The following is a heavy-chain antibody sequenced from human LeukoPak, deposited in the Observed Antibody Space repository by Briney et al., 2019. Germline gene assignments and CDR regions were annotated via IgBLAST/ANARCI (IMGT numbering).Heavy chain of an antibody. J-gene: IGHJ4*02. V-gene: IGHV3-7*01. CDR2: IKQDASDK. CDR3: VRDPVDY. Sequence: PGGSPRLSCAASGFTFTNYWMSWVRQAPGKGLEWVASIKQDASDKYYVDSVKGRFTISRDNAKNPLFLQMISLRAEDTALYYCVRDPVDYWGQGILVTVSS. CDR1: GFTFTNYW.